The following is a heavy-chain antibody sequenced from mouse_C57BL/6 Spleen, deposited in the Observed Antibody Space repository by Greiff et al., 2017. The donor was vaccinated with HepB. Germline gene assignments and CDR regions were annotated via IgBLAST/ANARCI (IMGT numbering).Heavy chain of an antibody. CDR3: ARECSSLDFDY. V-gene: IGHV5-16*01. CDR1: GFTFSDYY. Sequence: EVQLVESEGGLVQPGSSMKLSCTASGFTFSDYYMAWVRQVPEKGLEWVANINYDGSSTYYLDSLKSRVIISRDNAKNILYLQMSSLKSEDTATYYVARECSSLDFDYWGQGTTLTVSS. CDR2: INYDGSST. D-gene: IGHD1-1*01. J-gene: IGHJ2*01.